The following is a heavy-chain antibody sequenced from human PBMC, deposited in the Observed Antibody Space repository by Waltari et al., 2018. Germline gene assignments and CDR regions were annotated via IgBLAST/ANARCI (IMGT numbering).Heavy chain of an antibody. D-gene: IGHD2-15*01. CDR2: INYRGDT. V-gene: IGHV4-34*02. CDR1: GDPLSHYY. Sequence: QVHLQQWGAGLLKPSETLSLTCAVYGDPLSHYYWNWIRQPPGRGLEWIGEINYRGDTNSNPSLKSRVTISLDTSKNQFSLSLTSVSAADTAVYYCARPTFCSATTCSGPMDVWGQGTTVTVSS. CDR3: ARPTFCSATTCSGPMDV. J-gene: IGHJ6*02.